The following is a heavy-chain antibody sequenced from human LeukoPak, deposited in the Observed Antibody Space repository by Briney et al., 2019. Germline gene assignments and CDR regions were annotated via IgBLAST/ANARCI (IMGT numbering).Heavy chain of an antibody. CDR3: ARGVVAAAGAEYFQH. CDR2: IIPIFGTA. Sequence: SVKVSCKASGGTFSSYAISWVRQAPGQGLEWMGGIIPIFGTANYAQKFQGRVTITADESTSTAYMELSSLRSEDTAVYYCARGVVAAAGAEYFQHWGQGTLVTVSS. J-gene: IGHJ1*01. V-gene: IGHV1-69*01. D-gene: IGHD6-13*01. CDR1: GGTFSSYA.